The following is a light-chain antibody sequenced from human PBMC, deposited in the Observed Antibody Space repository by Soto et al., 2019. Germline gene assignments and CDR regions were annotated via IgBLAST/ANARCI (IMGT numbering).Light chain of an antibody. CDR1: QSVSNNY. V-gene: IGKV3-20*01. J-gene: IGKJ1*01. CDR2: GAS. Sequence: EIVLTQSPVTMSWSPGERATLSCRASQSVSNNYLAWYQQKPGQAPRLLIYGASSRATGIPDRFSGSGSGTDFSLTISRLEPEDFAVYYCQQYGNSPETFGQGTKVDIK. CDR3: QQYGNSPET.